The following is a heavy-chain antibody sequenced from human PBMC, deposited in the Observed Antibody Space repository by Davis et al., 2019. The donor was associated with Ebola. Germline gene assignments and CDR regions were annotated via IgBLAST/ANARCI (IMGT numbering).Heavy chain of an antibody. CDR3: ARGGAYYYDSSGSRNDY. CDR2: IFYTGST. J-gene: IGHJ4*02. CDR1: GGSISTTSYY. Sequence: GSLRLSCTVSGGSISTTSYYWGWIRQPPGKGLEWIGSIFYTGSTFYNPSLKSRVSISVDTSKNQFSLKLSSVTAADTAVYYCARGGAYYYDSSGSRNDYWGQGTLVTVSS. D-gene: IGHD3-22*01. V-gene: IGHV4-39*01.